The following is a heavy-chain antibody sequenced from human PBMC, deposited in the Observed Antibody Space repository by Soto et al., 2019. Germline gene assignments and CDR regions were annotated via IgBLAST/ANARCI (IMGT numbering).Heavy chain of an antibody. CDR1: GDSISSNQ. V-gene: IGHV4-34*01. Sequence: LSLTCTVSGDSISSNQCGWIRQPPWKGLEWIGEINHSGSTNYNPSLKSRVTISVDTSKNQFSLKLSSVTAADTAVYYCARGGKQQLVRSQYFDLWGRGTLVTVSS. CDR3: ARGGKQQLVRSQYFDL. D-gene: IGHD6-13*01. CDR2: INHSGST. J-gene: IGHJ2*01.